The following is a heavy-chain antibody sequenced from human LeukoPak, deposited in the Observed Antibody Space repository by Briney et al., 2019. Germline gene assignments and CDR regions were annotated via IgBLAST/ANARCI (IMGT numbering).Heavy chain of an antibody. V-gene: IGHV4-30-2*01. CDR1: GGSISSGGYS. D-gene: IGHD3-10*01. J-gene: IGHJ3*02. CDR2: IYHSGST. CDR3: ATMVREATDAFDI. Sequence: SETLSLTCAVSGGSISSGGYSWSWIRQPPGKGLEWIGYIYHSGSTYYNPSLRSRVTISVDRSKNQFSLKLSSVTAADTGVYYCATMVREATDAFDIWGQGTMVTVSS.